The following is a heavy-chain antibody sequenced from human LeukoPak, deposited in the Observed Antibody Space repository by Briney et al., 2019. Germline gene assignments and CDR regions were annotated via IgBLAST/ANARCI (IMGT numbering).Heavy chain of an antibody. CDR1: GGSISSRSYY. J-gene: IGHJ4*02. CDR3: ARAQVTTSSLDS. Sequence: PSETLSLTCTVSGGSISSRSYYWGWIRQPPGKGLEWIGNIYYSGSTYYHPSLKSRVTISVDTSKNQFSLNLRSVTAADTAVYFCARAQVTTSSLDSWGQGTLVTVSS. V-gene: IGHV4-39*01. CDR2: IYYSGST. D-gene: IGHD4-17*01.